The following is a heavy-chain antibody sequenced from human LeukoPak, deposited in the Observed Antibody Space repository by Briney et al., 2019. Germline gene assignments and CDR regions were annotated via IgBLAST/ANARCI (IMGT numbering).Heavy chain of an antibody. CDR3: AIGGRYFDY. CDR2: IYYSGST. V-gene: IGHV4-59*01. J-gene: IGHJ4*02. Sequence: PSETLSLTCTVSGGSISSYYWSWIRQPPGKGLEWIGYIYYSGSTNYNPSLKSRVTISVDTSKNQFSLKLSSVTAADTAVYYCAIGGRYFDYWGQGTLVTVSS. CDR1: GGSISSYY.